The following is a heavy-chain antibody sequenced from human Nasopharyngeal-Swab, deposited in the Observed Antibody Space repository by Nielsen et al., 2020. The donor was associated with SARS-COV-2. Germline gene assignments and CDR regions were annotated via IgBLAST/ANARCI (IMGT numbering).Heavy chain of an antibody. V-gene: IGHV3-53*01. CDR3: ARMVREGYSSGRNYYYYYMDV. CDR1: GLTVSSTY. Sequence: GESLKISCVVSGLTVSSTYMSWVRQAPGKGLDWVSVTEIGGTTHYADSVKGRFTISRDSSTNTLYLQMNSLRAEDTAVYYCARMVREGYSSGRNYYYYYMDVWGKGTTVTVS. J-gene: IGHJ6*03. CDR2: TEIGGTT. D-gene: IGHD6-19*01.